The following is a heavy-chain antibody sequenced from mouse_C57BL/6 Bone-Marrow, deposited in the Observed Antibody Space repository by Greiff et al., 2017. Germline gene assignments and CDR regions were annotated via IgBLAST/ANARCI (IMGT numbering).Heavy chain of an antibody. CDR2: IDPENGDT. Sequence: EVQLQQSGAELVRPGASVQLSCTASGFNIKDDYMHWVKQRPEQGLEWIGWIDPENGDTEYASKFQGKATITADTSSNTAYLQLSSLTSEDTAVYYCTTITTVVATDYWGQGTTLTVSS. J-gene: IGHJ2*01. CDR3: TTITTVVATDY. D-gene: IGHD1-1*01. V-gene: IGHV14-4*01. CDR1: GFNIKDDY.